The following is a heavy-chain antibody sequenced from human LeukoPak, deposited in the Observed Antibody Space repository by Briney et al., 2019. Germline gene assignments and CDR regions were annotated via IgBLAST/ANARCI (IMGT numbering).Heavy chain of an antibody. CDR1: GGSFSGYY. Sequence: SETLSLTCAVYGGSFSGYYWSWIRQPPGKGLEWIGSIYYSGSTYYNPSLKSRVTISVDTSKNQFSLKLSSVTAADTAVYYCATITMIVVVMGAFDIWGQGTMVTVSS. J-gene: IGHJ3*02. V-gene: IGHV4-34*01. CDR2: IYYSGST. D-gene: IGHD3-22*01. CDR3: ATITMIVVVMGAFDI.